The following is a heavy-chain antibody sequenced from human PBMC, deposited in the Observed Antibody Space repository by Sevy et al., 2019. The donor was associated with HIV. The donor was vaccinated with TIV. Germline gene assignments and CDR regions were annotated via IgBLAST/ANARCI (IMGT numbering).Heavy chain of an antibody. CDR3: AREEQTYGDYDYFDY. CDR1: GFTFSSYS. CDR2: ISSSSSSI. J-gene: IGHJ4*02. D-gene: IGHD4-17*01. V-gene: IGHV3-48*01. Sequence: GGSLRLSCAASGFTFSSYSMHWVRQAPGKGLEWVSYISSSSSSIFYADSVKGRFTISRDNAKKSLYLQMNSLTAEDTAVYYCAREEQTYGDYDYFDYWGQGTLVTVSS.